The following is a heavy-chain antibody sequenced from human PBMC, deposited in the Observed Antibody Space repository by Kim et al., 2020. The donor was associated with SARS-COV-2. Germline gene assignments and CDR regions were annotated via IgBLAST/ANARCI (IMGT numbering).Heavy chain of an antibody. Sequence: GGSLRLSCAATGFTFSSYAMTWVRQAPGKGLEWVSAISSSGGSTYYADSVEGRFTISRDNSENTLYLQMSSLRPDDTAVYYCAKDTGGYTYAVDSWGQGTLVTVSS. D-gene: IGHD5-18*01. J-gene: IGHJ4*02. CDR1: GFTFSSYA. CDR2: ISSSGGST. V-gene: IGHV3-23*01. CDR3: AKDTGGYTYAVDS.